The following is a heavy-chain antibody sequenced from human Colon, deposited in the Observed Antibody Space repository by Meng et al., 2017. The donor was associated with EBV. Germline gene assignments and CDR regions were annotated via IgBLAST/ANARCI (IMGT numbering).Heavy chain of an antibody. D-gene: IGHD2-21*02. CDR3: VRDAPDGDISLFDS. CDR2: INPSTAHP. J-gene: IGHJ4*02. V-gene: IGHV7-4-1*02. Sequence: QVLLVQSGSELKHAGASGKVSCKASGYSLRSYAVNWLRQAPGRGLEWMGWINPSTAHPTYAQDFTGRFVFSLDISVNTAYLQINSLKAEDTAIYYCVRDAPDGDISLFDSWGQGTLVTVSS. CDR1: GYSLRSYA.